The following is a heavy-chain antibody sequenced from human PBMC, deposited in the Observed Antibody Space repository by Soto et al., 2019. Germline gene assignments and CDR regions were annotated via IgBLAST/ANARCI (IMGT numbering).Heavy chain of an antibody. J-gene: IGHJ6*02. V-gene: IGHV4-61*01. CDR2: VYYSGTT. CDR1: GGSVSNKTYY. Sequence: PSETLSLTCSVSGGSVSNKTYYWSWIRQPPGKRLEWIGYVYYSGTTNYNPSLKSRVTISVDLSKNHFSPRLTSVTAADTAVYYCARDLWVEPELYYYGMDVWGQGTTVTVSS. D-gene: IGHD1-1*01. CDR3: ARDLWVEPELYYYGMDV.